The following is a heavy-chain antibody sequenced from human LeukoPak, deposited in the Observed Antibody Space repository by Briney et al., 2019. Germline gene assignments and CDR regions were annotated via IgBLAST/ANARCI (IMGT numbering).Heavy chain of an antibody. CDR2: IRWKTYGATA. J-gene: IGHJ3*01. CDR1: GFTFGDYA. Sequence: GGSLRLSCTASGFTFGDYAMSWFRQDPGKGLEWVAFIRWKTYGATAEYAASVTGRFTISRDDSKSIAYLQMNSLKTEDTAVYYCTRAPNWSDVGAFDVWGQGTMVTVSS. D-gene: IGHD1-20*01. CDR3: TRAPNWSDVGAFDV. V-gene: IGHV3-49*03.